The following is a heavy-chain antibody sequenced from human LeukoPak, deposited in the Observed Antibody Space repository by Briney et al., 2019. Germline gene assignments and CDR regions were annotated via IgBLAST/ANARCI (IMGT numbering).Heavy chain of an antibody. CDR3: AREGLDDYDSSGYYEPFDY. V-gene: IGHV4-59*12. CDR1: GGSISSYY. J-gene: IGHJ4*02. Sequence: SETLSLTCTVSGGSISSYYWSWIRQPPGKGLEWIGSICYSGSTYYNPSLKSRVTISVDTSKNQFSLKLSSVTAADTAVYYCAREGLDDYDSSGYYEPFDYWGQGTLVTVSS. CDR2: ICYSGST. D-gene: IGHD3-22*01.